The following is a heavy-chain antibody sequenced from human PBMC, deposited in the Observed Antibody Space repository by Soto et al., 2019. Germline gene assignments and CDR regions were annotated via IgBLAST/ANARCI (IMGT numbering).Heavy chain of an antibody. CDR3: ARVGDGYNNY. J-gene: IGHJ4*02. CDR2: TIPIFGTA. CDR1: GGTFSSYA. D-gene: IGHD2-21*01. V-gene: IGHV1-69*01. Sequence: QVQLVQSGAEVKKPGSSVKVSCKASGGTFSSYAISWVRQAPGQGLEWMGGTIPIFGTANYAQKFQGIVTITAAEATSTAYMDLSSLRSEDTAVYYCARVGDGYNNYWCQETLVTVSS.